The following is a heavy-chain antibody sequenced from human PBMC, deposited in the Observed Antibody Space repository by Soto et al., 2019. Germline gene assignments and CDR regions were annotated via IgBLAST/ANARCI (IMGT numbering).Heavy chain of an antibody. CDR3: ARAHIAAADYGMDV. CDR1: GGSISSGDYY. V-gene: IGHV4-30-4*01. Sequence: SETLSLTCTVSGGSISSGDYYWSWIRQPPGKGLEWIGYIYYSGSTYYNPSLKSRVTISVDTSKNQFSLKLSSVTAADTAVYYCARAHIAAADYGMDVWGQGTTVTVSS. J-gene: IGHJ6*02. CDR2: IYYSGST. D-gene: IGHD6-13*01.